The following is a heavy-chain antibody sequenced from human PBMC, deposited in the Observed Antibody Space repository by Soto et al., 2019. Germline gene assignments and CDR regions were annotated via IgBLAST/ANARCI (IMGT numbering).Heavy chain of an antibody. Sequence: QVQPVQSGAEVKKPGSSVKVSCKASGSTFSSYAISWVRQAPGQGLEWMGGIIPIFGTANYAQKFQGRGKIPAENSTSTAYMELSSLSYEDTAVYYCARVDLWSGYPKVYYYGVDVWGQGTTVTGS. CDR3: ARVDLWSGYPKVYYYGVDV. V-gene: IGHV1-69*06. CDR1: GSTFSSYA. J-gene: IGHJ6*02. CDR2: IIPIFGTA. D-gene: IGHD3-3*01.